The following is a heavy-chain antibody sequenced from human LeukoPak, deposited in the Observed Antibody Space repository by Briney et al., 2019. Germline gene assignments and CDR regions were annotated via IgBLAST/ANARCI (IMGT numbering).Heavy chain of an antibody. CDR2: INHSGST. V-gene: IGHV4-34*01. CDR1: GGSFSGYY. J-gene: IGHJ5*02. Sequence: SETLSLTCAVYGGSFSGYYWSRIRQPPGKGLEWIGEINHSGSTNYNPSLKSRVTILVDTSKNQFSLKLSSVTAADTAVYYCARGHRRIVGATTANYNWFDPWGQGTLVTVSS. D-gene: IGHD1-26*01. CDR3: ARGHRRIVGATTANYNWFDP.